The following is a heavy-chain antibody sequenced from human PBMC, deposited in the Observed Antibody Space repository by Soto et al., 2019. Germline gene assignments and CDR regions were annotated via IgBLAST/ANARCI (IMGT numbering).Heavy chain of an antibody. CDR2: ISYSGST. CDR1: GGSISGHC. D-gene: IGHD3-3*01. Sequence: KPSETLSLTCTVSGGSISGHCWSWIRQPPGKGLQYIGYISYSGSTNYNPSLKSRATISVDTSNNQFSLRLSSVTAADTAVYYCARDVGLQHDTGYYDFWSGKNNWFDPWGQGILVTVSS. V-gene: IGHV4-59*11. CDR3: ARDVGLQHDTGYYDFWSGKNNWFDP. J-gene: IGHJ5*02.